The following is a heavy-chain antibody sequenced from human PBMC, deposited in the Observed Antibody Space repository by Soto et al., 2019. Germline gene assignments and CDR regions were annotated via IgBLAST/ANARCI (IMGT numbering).Heavy chain of an antibody. J-gene: IGHJ1*01. D-gene: IGHD1-20*01. Sequence: QAQLLQSGAEVKKPGSSVTVSCKASGGTFSGYAINWVRQAPGQGLEWMGGIIPLLGITDYGQKFQGRITIAADEYTGTAYMDLRGLRSEDTAVYYCASDPRSITGTTSSEDFQHWGQGTLVSVSS. CDR1: GGTFSGYA. CDR3: ASDPRSITGTTSSEDFQH. CDR2: IIPLLGIT. V-gene: IGHV1-69*01.